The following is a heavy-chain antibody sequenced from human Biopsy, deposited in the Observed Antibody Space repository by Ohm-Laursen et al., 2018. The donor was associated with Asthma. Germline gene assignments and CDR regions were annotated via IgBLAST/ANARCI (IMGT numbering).Heavy chain of an antibody. CDR2: IYYSGRT. Sequence: GTLSLTCIVSGDAMSTSGSYWGWIRQSPGKRLEWIGSIYYSGRTYYNPSLESRFTISADTSKNHFSLKVTSVTAADTAVYYCARAVSSSSYWYFDLWGRGDLVTVSS. J-gene: IGHJ2*01. CDR1: GDAMSTSGSY. CDR3: ARAVSSSSYWYFDL. V-gene: IGHV4-39*02. D-gene: IGHD6-6*01.